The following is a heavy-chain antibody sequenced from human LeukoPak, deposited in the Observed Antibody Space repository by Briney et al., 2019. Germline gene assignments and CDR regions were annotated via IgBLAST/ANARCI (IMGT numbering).Heavy chain of an antibody. CDR3: ARAVGAFDWLPLFDF. CDR1: GGSISNSDYY. D-gene: IGHD3-9*01. V-gene: IGHV4-39*07. J-gene: IGHJ4*02. CDR2: IYHSGIT. Sequence: SETLSLTCTVSGGSISNSDYYWGWIRQPPGKGLEWIGNIYHSGITYYTPSLKSRVTISVDTSKNQFYLNLSSVTAADTAVYYRARAVGAFDWLPLFDFWGQGALVTVSS.